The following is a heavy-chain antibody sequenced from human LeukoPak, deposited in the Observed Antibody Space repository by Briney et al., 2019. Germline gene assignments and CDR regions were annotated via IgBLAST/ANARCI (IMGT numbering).Heavy chain of an antibody. J-gene: IGHJ4*02. V-gene: IGHV3-15*01. CDR2: IKSKTDSGII. Sequence: GGSLRLSCAASGFTVTDTYMSWVRQAPGKGLEWVGRIKSKTDSGIIDYATPVKGRFTLSIDDSKNSLYLQMNSLKTEDTALYYCGRAGSFSPIEYWGQGTLVTVSS. D-gene: IGHD2/OR15-2a*01. CDR1: GFTVTDTY. CDR3: GRAGSFSPIEY.